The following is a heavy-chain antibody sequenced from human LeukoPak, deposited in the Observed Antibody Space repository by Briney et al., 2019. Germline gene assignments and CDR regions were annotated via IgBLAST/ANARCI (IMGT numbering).Heavy chain of an antibody. V-gene: IGHV4-30-4*01. Sequence: SETLSLTCTVSGGSISSGDYYWSWIRQPPGKGLEWIGYIYYSGSTYYNPSLKSRVTISVDTSKNQFSLKLSSVTAADTAVYYCARVDYGDSDAFDIWGQGTMVTVSS. CDR2: IYYSGST. CDR1: GGSISSGDYY. CDR3: ARVDYGDSDAFDI. D-gene: IGHD4-17*01. J-gene: IGHJ3*02.